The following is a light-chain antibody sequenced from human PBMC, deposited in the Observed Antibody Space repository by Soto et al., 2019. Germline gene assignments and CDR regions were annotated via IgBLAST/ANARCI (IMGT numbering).Light chain of an antibody. CDR1: SGHSSYI. Sequence: QPVLTQSSSASASLGSSVKLTCTLSSGHSSYIIAWHQQQPGKAPRYLMKLEGSGSYNKGSGVPYRFSGSSSGADRYLTISNLQSEDGAAYYCGTWDSNNRVVFCGGTKLTVL. CDR2: LEGSGSY. CDR3: GTWDSNNRVV. J-gene: IGLJ2*01. V-gene: IGLV4-60*03.